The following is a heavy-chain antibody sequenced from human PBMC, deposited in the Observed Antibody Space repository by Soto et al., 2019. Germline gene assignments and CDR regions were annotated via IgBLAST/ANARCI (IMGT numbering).Heavy chain of an antibody. J-gene: IGHJ5*02. Sequence: SETLSLTCTVSGGSISSYYWSWIRQPPGKGLEWIGYIYYSGSTNYNPSLKSRVTISVDTSKNQFSLKLSSVTAADTAVYYCARAEFTMLDPWGQGTLVTVSS. V-gene: IGHV4-59*01. CDR1: GGSISSYY. D-gene: IGHD3-10*01. CDR3: ARAEFTMLDP. CDR2: IYYSGST.